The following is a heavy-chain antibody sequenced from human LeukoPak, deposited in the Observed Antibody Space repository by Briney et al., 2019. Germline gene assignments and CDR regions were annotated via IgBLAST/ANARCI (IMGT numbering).Heavy chain of an antibody. V-gene: IGHV3-23*01. Sequence: GASLRLSCAASGFTFSSYAMSWVRQAPGKGLEWVSAISGSGGSTYYADSVKGRFTISGDNSKNTLYLQMNSLRAEDTAVYYCAKDRTSCYDFWSGYYPGGFDYWGQGTLVTVSS. CDR2: ISGSGGST. D-gene: IGHD3-3*01. J-gene: IGHJ4*02. CDR3: AKDRTSCYDFWSGYYPGGFDY. CDR1: GFTFSSYA.